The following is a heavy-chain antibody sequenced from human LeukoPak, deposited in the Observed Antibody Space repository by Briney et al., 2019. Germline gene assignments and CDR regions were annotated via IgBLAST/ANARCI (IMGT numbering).Heavy chain of an antibody. D-gene: IGHD1-26*01. CDR3: ARIYSGSHYS. V-gene: IGHV3-53*01. J-gene: IGHJ4*02. CDR2: IYSDGST. Sequence: GGSLRLSCAVSGFIVNTYYMSWVRQAPGRGLEWVSIIYSDGSTYYADSVKGRFTISRDTSKNTLFLQMNSLRAEDTAVYYCARIYSGSHYSWGQGTLVTISS. CDR1: GFIVNTYY.